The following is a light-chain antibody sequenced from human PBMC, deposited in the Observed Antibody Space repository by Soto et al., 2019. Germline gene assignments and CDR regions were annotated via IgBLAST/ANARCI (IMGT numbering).Light chain of an antibody. CDR2: VNSDGSH. CDR1: SEFSHYA. CDR3: QSWGTGFRV. Sequence: QTVVTQSPSASASLGASVKLTCTLTSEFSHYAIAWHQQRPEQGPRFLMKVNSDGSHIKGDGIPDRFSGSSSGAERYLTISSLHSEDEADYYCQSWGTGFRVFGGGTKLTVL. V-gene: IGLV4-69*01. J-gene: IGLJ2*01.